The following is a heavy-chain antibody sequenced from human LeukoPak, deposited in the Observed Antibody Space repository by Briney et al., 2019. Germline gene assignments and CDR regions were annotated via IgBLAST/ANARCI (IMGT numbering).Heavy chain of an antibody. Sequence: GGSLRLSCAASGFIFSAYAMSWVRQAPGQGLEWVSVIGTGGETHYADSVRGRFTISRNNFKNTLYLQMNSLRAEDTAVYYCAKDQPSMVRGVIQNFFDYWGQGTLVTVSS. J-gene: IGHJ4*02. CDR3: AKDQPSMVRGVIQNFFDY. CDR2: IGTGGET. CDR1: GFIFSAYA. D-gene: IGHD3-10*01. V-gene: IGHV3-23*01.